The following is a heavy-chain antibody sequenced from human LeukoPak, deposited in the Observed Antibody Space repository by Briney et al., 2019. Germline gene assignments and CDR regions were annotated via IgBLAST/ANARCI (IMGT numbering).Heavy chain of an antibody. D-gene: IGHD3-22*01. CDR1: GGSITTRSYH. Sequence: PSETLSLTCTVSGGSITTRSYHWGWIRQPPGKGLEWIGSMHHSGSTYYNPSLKSRVTTSVDTSKNQFSLKLSSVTAADTAVYYCARDPGAYYDSSGYLNWFDPWGQGTLVTVSS. CDR2: MHHSGST. V-gene: IGHV4-39*07. J-gene: IGHJ5*02. CDR3: ARDPGAYYDSSGYLNWFDP.